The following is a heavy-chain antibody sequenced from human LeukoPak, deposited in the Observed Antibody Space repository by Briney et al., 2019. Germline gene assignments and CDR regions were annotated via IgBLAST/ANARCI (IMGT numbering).Heavy chain of an antibody. V-gene: IGHV3-9*01. J-gene: IGHJ3*02. Sequence: GGSLRLSCAASGFTFDDYAMHWVRQAPGKGLEWVSGISWNSGSIGYADSVKGRFTISRDNAKNSLYLQMNSLRAEDTAVYYCARDLTYYFDSSGYGGAFDIWGQGTMVTVSS. CDR3: ARDLTYYFDSSGYGGAFDI. CDR2: ISWNSGSI. CDR1: GFTFDDYA. D-gene: IGHD3-22*01.